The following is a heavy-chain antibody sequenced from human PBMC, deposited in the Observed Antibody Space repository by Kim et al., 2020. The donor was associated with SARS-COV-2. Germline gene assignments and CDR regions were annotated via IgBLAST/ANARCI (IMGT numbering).Heavy chain of an antibody. CDR2: MNPNSGNT. D-gene: IGHD3-10*01. J-gene: IGHJ5*02. CDR1: GYTFTSYD. V-gene: IGHV1-8*01. CDR3: ARVGLLWFGELLVTGFDP. Sequence: ASVKVSCKASGYTFTSYDINWVRQATGQGLEWMGWMNPNSGNTGYAQKFQGRVTMTRNTSISTAYMELSSLRSEDTAVYYCARVGLLWFGELLVTGFDPWGQGTLVTVSS.